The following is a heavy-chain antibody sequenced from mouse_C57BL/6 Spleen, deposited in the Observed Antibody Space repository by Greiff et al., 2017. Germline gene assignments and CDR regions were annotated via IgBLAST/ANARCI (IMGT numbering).Heavy chain of an antibody. CDR2: IYPSDSET. V-gene: IGHV1-61*01. Sequence: QVQLQQPGAELVRPGSSVKLSCKASGYTFTSYWMDWVKQRPGQGLEWIGNIYPSDSETHYNQKFKDKATLTVDKSSSTAYMQLSSLTSEDSAVYYCARLPPSYYYGSRAPLLAMDYWGQGTSVTVSS. CDR1: GYTFTSYW. J-gene: IGHJ4*01. D-gene: IGHD1-1*01. CDR3: ARLPPSYYYGSRAPLLAMDY.